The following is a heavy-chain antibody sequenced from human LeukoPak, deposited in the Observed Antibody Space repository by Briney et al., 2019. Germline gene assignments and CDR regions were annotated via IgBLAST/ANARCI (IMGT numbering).Heavy chain of an antibody. CDR2: ISSDGSNK. D-gene: IGHD5-18*01. CDR1: GFTFSSYD. Sequence: GGSLRLSCAASGFTFSSYDMHWVRQAPGKGLEWVAVISSDGSNKKYADSVKGRFTTSRDNSKNTLYLQMNSLRAEDTAVYYCAKSVVQLWFFDYWGQGTLVTVSS. V-gene: IGHV3-30*18. CDR3: AKSVVQLWFFDY. J-gene: IGHJ4*02.